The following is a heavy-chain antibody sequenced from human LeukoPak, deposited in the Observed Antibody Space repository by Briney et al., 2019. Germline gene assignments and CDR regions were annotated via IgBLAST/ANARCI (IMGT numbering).Heavy chain of an antibody. CDR3: ARQEVGGPTGY. D-gene: IGHD2-15*01. V-gene: IGHV4-39*01. J-gene: IGHJ4*02. Sequence: PSETLSLTCTVSGGSISSSSYYWGWIRQPPGKGLEWIGSIYYGGSTYYNPSLKSRVTISVDTPKNQFSLKLSSVTAADTAVYYCARQEVGGPTGYWGQGTLVTVSS. CDR1: GGSISSSSYY. CDR2: IYYGGST.